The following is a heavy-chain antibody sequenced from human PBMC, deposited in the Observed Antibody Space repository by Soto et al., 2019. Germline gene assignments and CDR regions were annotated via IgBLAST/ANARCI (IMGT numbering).Heavy chain of an antibody. V-gene: IGHV3-53*01. D-gene: IGHD6-25*01. CDR2: IYSGGTT. J-gene: IGHJ4*02. Sequence: GGSLRLSCAASGFTVSNNYMNWVRQAPGKGLEWVSVIYSGGTTYYADSVKGRFTISRDDSKNTLYLQMNSLRAEDTAVYYCASGGRKYYFDYWGQGALVTVSS. CDR3: ASGGRKYYFDY. CDR1: GFTVSNNY.